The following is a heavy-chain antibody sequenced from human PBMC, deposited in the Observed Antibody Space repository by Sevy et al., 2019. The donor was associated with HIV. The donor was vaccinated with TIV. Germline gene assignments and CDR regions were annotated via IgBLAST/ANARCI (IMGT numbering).Heavy chain of an antibody. J-gene: IGHJ6*02. CDR2: VYYSGRT. V-gene: IGHV4-59*01. D-gene: IGHD2-15*01. Sequence: SETMSLTCTVSGDSISGYYWSWIRQPPGKGLEWIGYVYYSGRTNYNPSLRSRVTISQDTSKNQISLKLNSVTAADTAVYYCARAYSDYYYAMDVWGQGTTVTVSS. CDR3: ARAYSDYYYAMDV. CDR1: GDSISGYY.